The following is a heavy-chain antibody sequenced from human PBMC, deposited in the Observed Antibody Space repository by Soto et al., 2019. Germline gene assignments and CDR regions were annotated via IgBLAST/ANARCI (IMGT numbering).Heavy chain of an antibody. CDR1: GFTVSSNY. CDR3: ARDSRYSGYDYYYYYGMDV. CDR2: IYSGGST. Sequence: GGSLRLSCAASGFTVSSNYMSWVRQAPGRGLEWVSVIYSGGSTYYADSVKGRFTISRDNSKNTLYLQMNSLRAEDTAVYYCARDSRYSGYDYYYYYGMDVWGQGTTVTVSS. V-gene: IGHV3-53*01. J-gene: IGHJ6*02. D-gene: IGHD5-12*01.